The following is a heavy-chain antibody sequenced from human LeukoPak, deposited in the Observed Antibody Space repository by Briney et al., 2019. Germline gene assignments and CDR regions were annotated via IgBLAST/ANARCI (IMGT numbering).Heavy chain of an antibody. V-gene: IGHV3-9*01. D-gene: IGHD3-22*01. J-gene: IGHJ5*02. CDR3: AKGIAYYDSSGYYESWFDP. CDR1: GFTFDDYA. Sequence: GRSLRLSCAASGFTFDDYAMHWVRQAPGKGLEWVSGISWNSGSIGYADSVKGRFTISRDNAKNSLYLQMNSLRAEDTALYYCAKGIAYYDSSGYYESWFDPWGREPWSPSPQ. CDR2: ISWNSGSI.